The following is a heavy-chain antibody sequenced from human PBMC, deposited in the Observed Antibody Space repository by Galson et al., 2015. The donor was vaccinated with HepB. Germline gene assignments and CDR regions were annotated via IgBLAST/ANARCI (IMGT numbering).Heavy chain of an antibody. V-gene: IGHV3-9*01. CDR3: AKVQTYSSGWGPFDY. CDR2: ISWNSGSI. J-gene: IGHJ4*02. D-gene: IGHD6-19*01. CDR1: GFTFDDYA. Sequence: SLRLSCAASGFTFDDYAMHWVRQAPGKGLEWVSGISWNSGSIGYADSVKGRFIISRDNAKNSLYLQMNSLRAEDTALYYCAKVQTYSSGWGPFDYWGQGTLVTVSS.